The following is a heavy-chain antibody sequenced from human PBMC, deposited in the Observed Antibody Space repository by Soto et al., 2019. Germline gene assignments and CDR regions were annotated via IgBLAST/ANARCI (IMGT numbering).Heavy chain of an antibody. Sequence: EVQLLESGGGLVQPGGSLRLSCAATGFTISAYGMSWVRQPPGKGLEWVSGIGVNGDNTYYADSVKGRCTSSGDKSKNTLFLQMNSLRAEHTVMYYCTRDSGWESESWGHGTLVTVSS. V-gene: IGHV3-23*01. CDR2: IGVNGDNT. CDR1: GFTISAYG. CDR3: TRDSGWESES. J-gene: IGHJ4*01. D-gene: IGHD1-26*01.